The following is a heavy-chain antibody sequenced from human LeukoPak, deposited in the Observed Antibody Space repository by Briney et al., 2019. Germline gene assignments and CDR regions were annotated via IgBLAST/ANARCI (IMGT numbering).Heavy chain of an antibody. J-gene: IGHJ4*02. V-gene: IGHV3-21*01. CDR3: ASVGSRYCSGGTCYYFDY. D-gene: IGHD2-15*01. CDR2: ISSSTYI. Sequence: PGGSLRLSCAASGFTFSSYSMNWVRQAPGKGLEWVSSISSSTYIYYADSVKGRFTISRDNAKNSLYLQMNSLRADDTAVYYCASVGSRYCSGGTCYYFDYWGQGTLVTVSS. CDR1: GFTFSSYS.